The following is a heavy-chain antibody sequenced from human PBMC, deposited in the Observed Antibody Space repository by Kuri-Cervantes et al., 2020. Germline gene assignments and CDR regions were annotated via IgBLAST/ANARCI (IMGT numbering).Heavy chain of an antibody. CDR1: GFSLTTSGMG. CDR2: TDWDGDK. V-gene: IGHV2-70*12. J-gene: IGHJ5*02. Sequence: SGPTLVKPTQTLTLTCTFSGFSLTTSGMGVTWIRQSPGKALEWLARTDWDGDKYYNPSLKTRLTISKDTSKNQVVLTMTNMDPVDTATYYCAHRMVGDATPLGWFDPWGQGTLVTVSS. CDR3: AHRMVGDATPLGWFDP. D-gene: IGHD2-15*01.